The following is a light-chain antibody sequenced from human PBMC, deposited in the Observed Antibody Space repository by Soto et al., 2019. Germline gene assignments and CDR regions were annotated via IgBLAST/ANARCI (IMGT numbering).Light chain of an antibody. CDR3: QQYGSSPYT. J-gene: IGKJ5*01. CDR2: GAS. CDR1: QSVSSNF. Sequence: EIVLTQSPGTLSLSPGERATLSCRASQSVSSNFLAWYQEKPGQAPRLLIYGASSRATGIPDRFSGSGSGLEFTLTISSLEPEDFAVYYCQQYGSSPYTFGLGTRLEIK. V-gene: IGKV3-20*01.